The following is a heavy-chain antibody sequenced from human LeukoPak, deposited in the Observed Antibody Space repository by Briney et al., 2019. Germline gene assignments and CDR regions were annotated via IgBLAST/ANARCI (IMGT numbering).Heavy chain of an antibody. J-gene: IGHJ4*02. CDR3: AAVPESYYTVYYFNY. V-gene: IGHV4-34*01. Sequence: PSETLSLTCAVYGGSFSGYYWSWLRQPPGKGLEWIGEINHSGSTNYNPSLKTRVTISIDTSKNQFSLKLTSVTAADTAVYYCAAVPESYYTVYYFNYWGQGTLVTVSS. CDR1: GGSFSGYY. D-gene: IGHD3-10*01. CDR2: INHSGST.